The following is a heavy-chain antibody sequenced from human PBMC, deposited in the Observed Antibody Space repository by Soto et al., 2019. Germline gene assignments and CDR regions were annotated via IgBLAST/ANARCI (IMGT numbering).Heavy chain of an antibody. D-gene: IGHD3-10*01. J-gene: IGHJ4*02. V-gene: IGHV1-69*02. CDR1: GGTFSTYT. Sequence: QVQLVQSGAEVKKPGSSVKVSCKASGGTFSTYTISWVRQAPGQGLEWMGRIISILGIANYAQKFQGRVTITEDNSTSTAYMELSSLRSEETAMYYCARPPRGYGSDFDYGGQGTLVTVSS. CDR3: ARPPRGYGSDFDY. CDR2: IISILGIA.